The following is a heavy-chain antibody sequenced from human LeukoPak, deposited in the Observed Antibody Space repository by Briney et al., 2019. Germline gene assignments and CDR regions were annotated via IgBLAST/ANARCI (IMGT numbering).Heavy chain of an antibody. J-gene: IGHJ5*02. Sequence: GGSQRLSCAASGFTFSRYWMHWVRQAPGKGLVWVSRINSDGSSTSYADSVKGRFTISRDNARNTLYLQMNSLRTEDTAVYYCARPRIEAATHWFDPWGQGTLVTVSS. CDR3: ARPRIEAATHWFDP. CDR1: GFTFSRYW. CDR2: INSDGSST. V-gene: IGHV3-74*01. D-gene: IGHD6-13*01.